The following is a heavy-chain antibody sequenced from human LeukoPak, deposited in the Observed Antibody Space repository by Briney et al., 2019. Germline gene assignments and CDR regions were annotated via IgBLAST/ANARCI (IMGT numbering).Heavy chain of an antibody. CDR2: IYYSGST. V-gene: IGHV4-39*01. J-gene: IGHJ5*02. CDR1: GGSISSSSYY. D-gene: IGHD1-26*01. CDR3: ARGVVSGSYSYNWFDP. Sequence: PSETLSLTCTVSGGSISSSSYYWGWIRQPPGKGLEWIGSIYYSGSTYYNPSLKSRVTISVDTSKNQFSLKLSSVTAADTAVYYCARGVVSGSYSYNWFDPWGQGTLVTVSS.